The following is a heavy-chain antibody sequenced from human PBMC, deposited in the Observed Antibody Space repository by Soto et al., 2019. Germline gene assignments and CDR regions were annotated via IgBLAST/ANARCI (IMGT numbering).Heavy chain of an antibody. CDR3: ARDISRSYFDY. Sequence: GESLKISCAASGFTFSSYGMHWVRQTPDKGLEWVAVIWYDGSNKYYADSVKGRFAISRDNSENTLYLQMNSLRAEDTAVYYCARDISRSYFDYWGQGTLVTVSS. CDR1: GFTFSSYG. D-gene: IGHD2-15*01. J-gene: IGHJ4*02. CDR2: IWYDGSNK. V-gene: IGHV3-33*01.